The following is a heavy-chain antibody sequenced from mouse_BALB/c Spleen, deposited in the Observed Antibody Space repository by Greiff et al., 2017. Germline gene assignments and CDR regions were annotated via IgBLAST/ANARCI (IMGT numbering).Heavy chain of an antibody. V-gene: IGHV5-6*01. CDR3: ARSYYYGSSPFDY. D-gene: IGHD1-1*01. CDR2: ISSGGSYT. CDR1: GFTFSSYG. J-gene: IGHJ2*01. Sequence: EVKLVESGGDLVKPGGSLKLSCAASGFTFSSYGMSWVRQTPDKRLEWVATISSGGSYTYYPDSVKGRFTISRDNAKNTLYLQMSSLKSEDTAMYYCARSYYYGSSPFDYWGQGTTLTVSS.